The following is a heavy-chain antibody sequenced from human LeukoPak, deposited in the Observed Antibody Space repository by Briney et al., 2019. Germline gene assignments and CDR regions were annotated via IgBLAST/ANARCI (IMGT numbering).Heavy chain of an antibody. CDR3: ATGRPTYYYDSSGYFDY. Sequence: ASVKVSCTVSGYTLTELSMHWVRQAPGKGLEWMGGFDPEDGETIYAKKFQGRVTMTEDTSTDTAYMELSRLRSEDTAVYYCATGRPTYYYDSSGYFDYWGQGTLVTVSS. V-gene: IGHV1-24*01. CDR1: GYTLTELS. J-gene: IGHJ4*02. D-gene: IGHD3-22*01. CDR2: FDPEDGET.